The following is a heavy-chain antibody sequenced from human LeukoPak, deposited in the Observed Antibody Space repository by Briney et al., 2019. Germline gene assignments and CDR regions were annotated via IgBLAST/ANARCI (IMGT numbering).Heavy chain of an antibody. CDR2: INHSGST. V-gene: IGHV4-34*01. J-gene: IGHJ3*02. Sequence: SETLSLTCAVYGGSFSGYYWSWIRQPPGKGLEWIGEINHSGSTNYNPSLKSRVTISVDTSKNQFSLKLSSVTAADTAVYYCASGSGSSWHPDAFDIWGQGTMVTVSS. CDR3: ASGSGSSWHPDAFDI. CDR1: GGSFSGYY. D-gene: IGHD6-13*01.